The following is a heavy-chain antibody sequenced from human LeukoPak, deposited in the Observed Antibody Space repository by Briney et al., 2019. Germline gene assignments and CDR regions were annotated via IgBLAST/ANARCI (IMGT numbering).Heavy chain of an antibody. CDR3: ARAGAANERARFDY. CDR1: GGSISSSSYY. Sequence: SETLSLTCTVSGGSISSSSYYWGWIRQPPGKGLEWIGSIYYSGSTYYNPSLKSRVTISVDTSKNQFSLKLSSVTAADTAVYYCARAGAANERARFDYWGQGTLVTVSS. J-gene: IGHJ4*02. D-gene: IGHD6-13*01. V-gene: IGHV4-39*07. CDR2: IYYSGST.